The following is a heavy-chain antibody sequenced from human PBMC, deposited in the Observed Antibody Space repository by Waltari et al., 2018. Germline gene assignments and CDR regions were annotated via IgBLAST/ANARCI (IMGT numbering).Heavy chain of an antibody. Sequence: EVQLLESGGGLVQPGGSLRLSCVASGFTFSSSSMTWVRQAPGKGLEWVSTFTSGGGGTYYADSVKGRCTISRDDSKDTVYLQMDSLRADDAALYYCARDFRTTTTGDAFDVCGQGTVVTVSS. D-gene: IGHD1-1*01. CDR1: GFTFSSSS. J-gene: IGHJ3*01. CDR3: ARDFRTTTTGDAFDV. CDR2: FTSGGGGT. V-gene: IGHV3-23*01.